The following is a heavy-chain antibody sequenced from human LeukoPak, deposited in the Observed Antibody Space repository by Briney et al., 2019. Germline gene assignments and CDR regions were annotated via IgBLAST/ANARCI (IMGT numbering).Heavy chain of an antibody. Sequence: PGGSLRLSCAASGFTFSSYGFHWVRQAPGEGLEWVAVISFDGSNKYYADSVKGRFTISRDDSKNTLYLQMNSLKTEDTAVYYCAKNYGAGAGTATTDYWGQGTLVTVSS. D-gene: IGHD6-13*01. J-gene: IGHJ4*02. CDR3: AKNYGAGAGTATTDY. V-gene: IGHV3-30*18. CDR2: ISFDGSNK. CDR1: GFTFSSYG.